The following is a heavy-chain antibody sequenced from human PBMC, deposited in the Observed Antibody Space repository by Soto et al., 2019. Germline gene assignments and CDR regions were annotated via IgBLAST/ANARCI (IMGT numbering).Heavy chain of an antibody. CDR2: IWHDGTHI. J-gene: IGHJ4*02. CDR1: GFTFSSYA. D-gene: IGHD6-13*01. V-gene: IGHV3-33*06. Sequence: PGGSLRLSCVTSGFTFSSYAMNWVRQAPGKGLEWVAVIWHDGTHIYYADSMKGRFTISRDNSKNTLYLQMNSLRADDTAVYDCAKMYGSSWSFDFWGQGIPVTVSS. CDR3: AKMYGSSWSFDF.